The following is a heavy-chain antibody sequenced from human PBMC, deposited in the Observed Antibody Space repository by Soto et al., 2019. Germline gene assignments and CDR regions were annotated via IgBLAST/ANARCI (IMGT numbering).Heavy chain of an antibody. CDR2: ISGSGDTA. CDR1: GFTFSSYA. CDR3: AKYTETTSGRDAFDF. Sequence: PGGSLRLSCAASGFTFSSYAMTWVRQAPGKGLEWVSVISGSGDTANYADSMRGRFTISRDNSKNTLYLQMNSLRAEDTAIYYCAKYTETTSGRDAFDFWGQGTMVTVSS. J-gene: IGHJ3*01. V-gene: IGHV3-23*01. D-gene: IGHD1-7*01.